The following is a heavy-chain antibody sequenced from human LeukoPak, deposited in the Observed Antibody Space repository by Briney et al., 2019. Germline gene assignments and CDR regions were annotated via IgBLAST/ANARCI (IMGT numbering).Heavy chain of an antibody. V-gene: IGHV3-21*01. Sequence: GGSLRLSCAASGFTFSSYSMNWVRQAPGKGLEWVSSISSSSSYIYYADSVKGRFTISRDNAKNSLYLQMNSLRAEDTAVYYCARGFPYYDFWSGYDGAVDYWGQGTLVTVSS. J-gene: IGHJ4*02. CDR3: ARGFPYYDFWSGYDGAVDY. CDR2: ISSSSSYI. D-gene: IGHD3-3*01. CDR1: GFTFSSYS.